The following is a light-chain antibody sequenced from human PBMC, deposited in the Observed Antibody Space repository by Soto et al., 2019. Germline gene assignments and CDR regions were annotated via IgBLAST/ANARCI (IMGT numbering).Light chain of an antibody. J-gene: IGKJ5*01. CDR3: QQQGRSWIT. V-gene: IGKV3-15*01. CDR2: GAS. CDR1: QSVSSN. Sequence: EIVMTQSPATLSLSPGERATLSCRASQSVSSNLAWYQQKPGQAPRLLIYGASTRATGIPARFSGSGSGTEFTLTISSLQSEDFAVYYCQQQGRSWITFGQGTRLEIK.